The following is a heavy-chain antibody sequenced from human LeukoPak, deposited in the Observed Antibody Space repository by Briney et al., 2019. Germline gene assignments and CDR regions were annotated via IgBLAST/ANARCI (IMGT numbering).Heavy chain of an antibody. CDR3: ARDPYDSSGYLDY. D-gene: IGHD3-22*01. CDR1: GGSISSSSYY. CDR2: IYYSGST. Sequence: SETLSLTCTVSGGSISSSSYYWGWIRQPPGKGLEWIGSIYYSGSTYYNPSLKSRVIISVDTSKNQFSLKLSSVTAADTAVYYCARDPYDSSGYLDYWGQGTLVTVSS. J-gene: IGHJ4*02. V-gene: IGHV4-39*07.